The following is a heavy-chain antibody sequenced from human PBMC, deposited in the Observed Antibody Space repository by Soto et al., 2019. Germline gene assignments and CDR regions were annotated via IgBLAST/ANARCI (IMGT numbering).Heavy chain of an antibody. CDR2: IVVGSGNT. CDR3: AAQGGDPLVGYYYGMDV. D-gene: IGHD2-2*01. Sequence: QMQLVQSGPEVKKPGTSVKVSCKASGFTFTSSAMQWVRQARGQRLEWIGWIVVGSGNTNYAQKFQERVTITRDMSTSTAYMELSSLRSEDTAVYYCAAQGGDPLVGYYYGMDVWGQGTTVTVSS. CDR1: GFTFTSSA. V-gene: IGHV1-58*02. J-gene: IGHJ6*02.